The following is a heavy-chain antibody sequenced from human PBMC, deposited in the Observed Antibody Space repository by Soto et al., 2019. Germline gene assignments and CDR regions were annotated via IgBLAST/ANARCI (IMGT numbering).Heavy chain of an antibody. CDR3: ARDLYRQFFHYFDY. D-gene: IGHD4-4*01. CDR1: GYTFIGYY. J-gene: IGHJ4*02. V-gene: IGHV1-2*02. Sequence: QVHLVQSGAEVKKPGASVKVSCKTSGYTFIGYYMNWVRQAPGQGLEWMGWINLHSGDTHYAQKFQGRVTMTRDTSTSSAYMELSSLTSDDTAVYYCARDLYRQFFHYFDYWGQGTLVTVSS. CDR2: INLHSGDT.